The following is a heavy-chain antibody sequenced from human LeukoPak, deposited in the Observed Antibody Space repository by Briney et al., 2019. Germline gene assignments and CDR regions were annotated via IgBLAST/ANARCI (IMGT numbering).Heavy chain of an antibody. CDR1: GYTFTSYY. Sequence: ASVKVSYKASGYTFTSYYMHWVRQAPGQGLEWMGIINPSGGSTSYAQKFQGRVTMTRDTSTSTVYMELSSLRSEDTAVYYCAREKEGDVDTAMVFDYWGQGTLVTVSS. J-gene: IGHJ4*02. CDR3: AREKEGDVDTAMVFDY. CDR2: INPSGGST. D-gene: IGHD5-18*01. V-gene: IGHV1-46*01.